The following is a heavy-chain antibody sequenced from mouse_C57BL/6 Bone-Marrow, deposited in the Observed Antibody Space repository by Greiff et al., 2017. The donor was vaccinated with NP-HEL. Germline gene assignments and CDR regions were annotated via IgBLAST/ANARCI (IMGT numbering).Heavy chain of an antibody. Sequence: EVKLEESGPVLVKPGASVKMSCKASGYTFTDYYMNWVKQSHGKSLEWIGVINPYNGGTSYNQKFKGKATLTVDKSSSTAYMELNSLTSEDSAVYYCARRCCYWGQGTTLTVSS. CDR2: INPYNGGT. CDR1: GYTFTDYY. CDR3: ARRCCY. V-gene: IGHV1-19*01. J-gene: IGHJ2*01.